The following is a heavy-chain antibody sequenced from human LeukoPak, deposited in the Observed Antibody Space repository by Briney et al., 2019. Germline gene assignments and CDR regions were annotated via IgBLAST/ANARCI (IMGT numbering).Heavy chain of an antibody. CDR2: IYYSGST. CDR3: ARRCRGVRGVIRVSYYMDV. J-gene: IGHJ6*03. V-gene: IGHV4-39*07. Sequence: PSETLSLTCTVSGGSISSSSYYWGWIRQPPGKGLEWIGSIYYSGSTNYNPSLKSRVTISVDTSKNQFSLKLSSVTAADTAVYYCARRCRGVRGVIRVSYYMDVWGKGTTVTISS. D-gene: IGHD3-10*01. CDR1: GGSISSSSYY.